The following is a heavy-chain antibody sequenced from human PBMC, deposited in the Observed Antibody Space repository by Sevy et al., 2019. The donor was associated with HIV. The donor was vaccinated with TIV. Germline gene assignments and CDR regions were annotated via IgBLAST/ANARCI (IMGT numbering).Heavy chain of an antibody. CDR2: IYHSGST. V-gene: IGHV4-30-2*01. Sequence: SVTLSLTCAVSGGSISSGGYSWSWIRQPPGKGLEWIGYIYHSGSTYYNPSLKSRVTISVDRSKNQFSLKLSSVTAADTAVYYCARNYGGNSGWFDPWGQGTLVTVSS. D-gene: IGHD4-17*01. CDR3: ARNYGGNSGWFDP. J-gene: IGHJ5*02. CDR1: GGSISSGGYS.